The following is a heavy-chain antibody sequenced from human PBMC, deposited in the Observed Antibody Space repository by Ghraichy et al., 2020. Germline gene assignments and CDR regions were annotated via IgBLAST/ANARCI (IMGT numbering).Heavy chain of an antibody. CDR3: ARDRIAGHIRYFGIDY. Sequence: SETLSLTCTVSGYSISSGYYWGWIRQPPGKGLEWTGSIYHSGSTYYNPSLKSRVTISVDTSKNQFSLKLSSVTAADTAVYYCARDRIAGHIRYFGIDYWGQGTLVTVSS. J-gene: IGHJ4*02. CDR2: IYHSGST. CDR1: GYSISSGYY. D-gene: IGHD3-9*01. V-gene: IGHV4-38-2*02.